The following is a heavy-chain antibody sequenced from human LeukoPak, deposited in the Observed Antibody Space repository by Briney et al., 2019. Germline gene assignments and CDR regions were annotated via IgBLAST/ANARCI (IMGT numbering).Heavy chain of an antibody. CDR2: IYYSGST. CDR1: GGSISSYY. J-gene: IGHJ4*02. Sequence: PSETLSLTCTVSGGSISSYYWSWIRQPPGKGLEWIGYIYYSGSTNYNPSLKSRVTISVDTSKNQFSLKLSSVTAADTAVYYCARSRAAGRLPYYFDYWGQGTLVTVSS. CDR3: ARSRAAGRLPYYFDY. V-gene: IGHV4-59*01. D-gene: IGHD5-18*01.